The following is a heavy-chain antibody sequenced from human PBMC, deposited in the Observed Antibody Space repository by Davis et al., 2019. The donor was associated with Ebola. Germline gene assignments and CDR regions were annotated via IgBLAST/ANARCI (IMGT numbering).Heavy chain of an antibody. J-gene: IGHJ4*02. D-gene: IGHD1-1*01. V-gene: IGHV3-30*04. CDR3: ARALHDEVLDY. Sequence: PGGSLRLSCAVSGFTFRNYAMHWVRQAPGKGLEWVAVTSHNERERFYGESVQGRFTISRDNSENVLYLQMDSLRPDDTAIYFCARALHDEVLDYWGQGTPVTVSS. CDR2: TSHNERER. CDR1: GFTFRNYA.